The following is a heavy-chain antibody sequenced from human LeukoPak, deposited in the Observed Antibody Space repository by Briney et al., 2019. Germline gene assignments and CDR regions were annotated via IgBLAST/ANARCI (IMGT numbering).Heavy chain of an antibody. CDR2: IIPIFGTA. J-gene: IGHJ5*02. CDR3: ASRGPGGRNWFDP. D-gene: IGHD2-8*02. V-gene: IGHV1-69*06. Sequence: SVKVSCKASGGTFSSYAISWVRQAPGQGLEWMGGIIPIFGTANYAQKFQGRATITADKSTSTAYMELSSLRSEDTAVYYCASRGPGGRNWFDPWGQGTLVTVSS. CDR1: GGTFSSYA.